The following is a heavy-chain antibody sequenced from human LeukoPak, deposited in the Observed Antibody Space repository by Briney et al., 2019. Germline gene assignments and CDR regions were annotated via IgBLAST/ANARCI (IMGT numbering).Heavy chain of an antibody. CDR1: GFSVNFAW. CDR3: TTEGAGLRHIDWLGFDA. J-gene: IGHJ4*01. D-gene: IGHD3-9*01. CDR2: VKSHEYCRAT. V-gene: IGHV3-15*05. Sequence: VGSLRLSWESSGFSVNFAWMNWVRQAPGMGLEWVGRVKSHEYCRATDYAAPVQGRVTISREDLEKTVYLEMNSLKTEDTGMYYCTTEGAGLRHIDWLGFDAWGRGTQVTDSS.